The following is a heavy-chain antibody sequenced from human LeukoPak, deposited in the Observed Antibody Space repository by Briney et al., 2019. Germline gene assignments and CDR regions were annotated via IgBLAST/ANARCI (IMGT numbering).Heavy chain of an antibody. V-gene: IGHV1-8*01. CDR1: GYTFTSYD. CDR2: MNPNSGDT. J-gene: IGHJ5*02. D-gene: IGHD2/OR15-2a*01. CDR3: ARGDIVILHGFDP. Sequence: ASVKVSCKASGYTFTSYDISWVRQATGQGLEWMGWMNPNSGDTGYAQKFQGRVTMTRNTSISTAYMELSSLRSKDTAVYYCARGDIVILHGFDPWGQGTLVTVSS.